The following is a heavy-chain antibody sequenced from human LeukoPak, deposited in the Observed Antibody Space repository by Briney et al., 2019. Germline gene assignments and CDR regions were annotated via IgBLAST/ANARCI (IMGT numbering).Heavy chain of an antibody. Sequence: GGSLRLSCAASGFTFSTAWMTWVRQAPGKGLEWVSSISSSSSYIYYADSVKGRFTISRDNAKNSLYLQMNSLRAEDTAVYYCAAQAGTGPYYYYGMDVWGQGTTVTVSS. CDR2: ISSSSSYI. CDR3: AAQAGTGPYYYYGMDV. D-gene: IGHD6-19*01. V-gene: IGHV3-21*01. J-gene: IGHJ6*02. CDR1: GFTFSTAW.